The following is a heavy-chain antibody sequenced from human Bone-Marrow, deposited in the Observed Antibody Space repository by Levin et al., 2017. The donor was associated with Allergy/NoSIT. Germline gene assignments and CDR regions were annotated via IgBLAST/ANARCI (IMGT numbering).Heavy chain of an antibody. CDR1: GYSFTSYW. CDR2: IYPGDSDT. J-gene: IGHJ4*02. D-gene: IGHD4-23*01. V-gene: IGHV5-51*01. Sequence: GGSLRLSCKGSGYSFTSYWIGWVRQMPGKGLEWMGIIYPGDSDTRYSPSFQGQVTISADKSISTAYLQWSSLKASDTAMYYCARWPLVTTVVIGGGYYFDYWGQGTLVTVSS. CDR3: ARWPLVTTVVIGGGYYFDY.